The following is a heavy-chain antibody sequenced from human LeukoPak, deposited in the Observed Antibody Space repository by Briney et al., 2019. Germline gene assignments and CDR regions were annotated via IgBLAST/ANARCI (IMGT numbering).Heavy chain of an antibody. CDR2: FDPEDGEDGET. J-gene: IGHJ4*02. V-gene: IGHV1-24*01. CDR3: AMTDRYAGRPFDY. Sequence: ASVTVSCKVSGYSLLEVAMHWVRQAPGKGLERVGSFDPEDGEDGETHYAQKLQGRVTMTEDASTDTAYMELNSLRSEDTAVYYCAMTDRYAGRPFDYWGQGTLVTVSS. D-gene: IGHD5-12*01. CDR1: GYSLLEVA.